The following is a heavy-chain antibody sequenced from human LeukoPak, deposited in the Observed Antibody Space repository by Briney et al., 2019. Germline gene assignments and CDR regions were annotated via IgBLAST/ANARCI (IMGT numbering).Heavy chain of an antibody. CDR3: ARVYGSEIDY. D-gene: IGHD3-10*01. Sequence: GRSLRLSCAASGFGFGSYNMYWVRQAPGKGLEWVTLISFDGNDKKYADSVKGRFTVSRDKSRNTLFLQMNSLRPEDTAVYYCARVYGSEIDYWGQGTLVTVSS. CDR2: ISFDGNDK. CDR1: GFGFGSYN. V-gene: IGHV3-30*03. J-gene: IGHJ4*02.